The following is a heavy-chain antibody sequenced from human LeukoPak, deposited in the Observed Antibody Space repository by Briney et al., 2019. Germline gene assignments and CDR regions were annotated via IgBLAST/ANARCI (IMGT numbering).Heavy chain of an antibody. CDR1: GDSISSYY. CDR2: IYYTGST. D-gene: IGHD5-24*01. V-gene: IGHV4-59*12. CDR3: ARGDGYNSRRFDP. Sequence: SETLSLTCTVSGDSISSYYWSWIRQPPGKGLEWIGYIYYTGSTNYNPSLKSRVTMSVDTSKNQFSLKLSTVTAADTAVYYCARGDGYNSRRFDPWGQGTLVTVSS. J-gene: IGHJ5*02.